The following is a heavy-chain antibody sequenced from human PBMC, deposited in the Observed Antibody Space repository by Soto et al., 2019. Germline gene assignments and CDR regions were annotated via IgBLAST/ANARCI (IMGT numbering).Heavy chain of an antibody. D-gene: IGHD2-2*01. CDR3: ARSDCTSTSCYVVWFDP. CDR1: GFTFSSYA. J-gene: IGHJ5*02. Sequence: GGSLRLSCAASGFTFSSYAMHWVRQAPGKGLEWVAVISYDGSNKYYADSVKGRFTISRDNSKNTLYLQMNSLRAEDTAVYYCARSDCTSTSCYVVWFDPWGQGTLVTVSS. V-gene: IGHV3-30-3*01. CDR2: ISYDGSNK.